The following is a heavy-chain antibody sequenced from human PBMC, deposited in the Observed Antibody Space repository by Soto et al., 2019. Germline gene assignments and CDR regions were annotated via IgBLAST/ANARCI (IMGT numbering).Heavy chain of an antibody. CDR1: GGSISSYY. Sequence: PSETLSLTCTVSGGSISSYYWSWIRQPPGKGLEWIGYIYYSGSTNYNPSLKSRVTISVDTSKNQFSLKLSSVTAADTAVYYCARVVRGKTYYDFWSGYYRPDYYYGMDVWGQGTTVTVSS. CDR2: IYYSGST. V-gene: IGHV4-59*01. J-gene: IGHJ6*02. D-gene: IGHD3-3*01. CDR3: ARVVRGKTYYDFWSGYYRPDYYYGMDV.